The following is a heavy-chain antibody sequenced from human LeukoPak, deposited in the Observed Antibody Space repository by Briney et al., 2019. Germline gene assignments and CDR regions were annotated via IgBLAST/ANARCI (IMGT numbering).Heavy chain of an antibody. Sequence: GGSLRLSCAASGFIFTNCAMSWVRQAPGKGLEWVSSISASGSSTYYADSVKGRFTISRDNSRDTVFLQMDSLRGDDTAVYFCAKVLTGYHNLFDHWGQGTLVTVAS. CDR1: GFIFTNCA. CDR3: AKVLTGYHNLFDH. CDR2: ISASGSST. D-gene: IGHD3-9*01. J-gene: IGHJ4*02. V-gene: IGHV3-23*01.